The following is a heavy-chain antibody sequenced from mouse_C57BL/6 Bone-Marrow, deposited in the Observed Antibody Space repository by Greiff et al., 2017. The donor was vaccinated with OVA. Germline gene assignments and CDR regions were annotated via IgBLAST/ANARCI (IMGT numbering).Heavy chain of an antibody. CDR2: ISSGGSYT. V-gene: IGHV5-6*01. J-gene: IGHJ4*01. CDR3: ARQGVGTTVVAFPMDY. Sequence: EVQGVESGGDLVKPGGSLKLSCAASGFTFSSYGMSWVRQTPDKRLEWVATISSGGSYTYYPDSVKGRFTISRDNAKNTLYLQMSSLKSEDTAMYYCARQGVGTTVVAFPMDYWGQGTSVTVSS. CDR1: GFTFSSYG. D-gene: IGHD1-1*01.